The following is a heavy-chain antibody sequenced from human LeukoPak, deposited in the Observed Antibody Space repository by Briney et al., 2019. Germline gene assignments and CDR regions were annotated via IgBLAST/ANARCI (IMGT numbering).Heavy chain of an antibody. J-gene: IGHJ3*01. Sequence: GGSLRLSCAASGFTVSSNYMSWVRQPPGKGLEWVTLISYDGTKIYYADSVKGRFTISRDNSKNTLYLQMNSLRDEDTAMYYCARESGWGLPHAFDFWGQGTMITVSS. V-gene: IGHV3-30-3*01. CDR2: ISYDGTKI. D-gene: IGHD3-3*01. CDR1: GFTVSSNY. CDR3: ARESGWGLPHAFDF.